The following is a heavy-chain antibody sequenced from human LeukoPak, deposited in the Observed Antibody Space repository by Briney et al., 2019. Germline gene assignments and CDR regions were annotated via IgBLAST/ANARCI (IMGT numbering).Heavy chain of an antibody. CDR2: ISYDGSNK. CDR3: ARDRRGYDSSGYYDY. CDR1: GFTFSNYG. J-gene: IGHJ4*02. V-gene: IGHV3-30*03. D-gene: IGHD3-22*01. Sequence: PGGSLRLSCAASGFTFSNYGMHWVRQAPGKGLEWVAVISYDGSNKYYADSVKGRFTISRDNSKNTLYLQMNSLRAEDTAVYYRARDRRGYDSSGYYDYWGQGTLVTVSS.